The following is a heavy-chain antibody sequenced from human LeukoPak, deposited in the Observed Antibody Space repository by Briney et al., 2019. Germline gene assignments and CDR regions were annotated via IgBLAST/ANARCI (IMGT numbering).Heavy chain of an antibody. V-gene: IGHV3-30*04. Sequence: PGGSLRLSCAASGFTFSSFAMHWVRQAPGRGLEWVATISYHGSNTYYTDSVKGRFTISRDNSKNTLYLQMNSLRAEDTAVYYCARDGGYYGSGSYVKPGLRGFDYWGQGTLVTVSS. CDR1: GFTFSSFA. D-gene: IGHD3-10*01. CDR3: ARDGGYYGSGSYVKPGLRGFDY. J-gene: IGHJ4*02. CDR2: ISYHGSNT.